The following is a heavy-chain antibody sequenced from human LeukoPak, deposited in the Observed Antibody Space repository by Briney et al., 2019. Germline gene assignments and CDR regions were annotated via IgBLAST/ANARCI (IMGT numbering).Heavy chain of an antibody. CDR3: ARGITMVRGVTAFDY. CDR2: IYSGGST. D-gene: IGHD3-10*01. Sequence: GGSLRLSCAASGFTVSSNYMSWVRQAPGKGLEWVSFIYSGGSTYYADSVKGRFTISRDNYKNTLYLQMNSLRAEDTAVYYCARGITMVRGVTAFDYWGQGTLVTVSS. V-gene: IGHV3-66*01. J-gene: IGHJ4*02. CDR1: GFTVSSNY.